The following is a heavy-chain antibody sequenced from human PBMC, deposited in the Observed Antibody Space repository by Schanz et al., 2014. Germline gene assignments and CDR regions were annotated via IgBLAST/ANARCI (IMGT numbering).Heavy chain of an antibody. D-gene: IGHD1-1*01. V-gene: IGHV3-48*01. CDR3: ARDRRNADLDY. Sequence: EVQLVESGGGLVQPGGSLRLSCAVSGFIVRSNYMTWVRQAPGKGLEWISYIGSSSSRIDHADSVKGRFTISRDNAKNSLYLQMNSLRAEDTAVYYCARDRRNADLDYWGQGTLVTVSS. J-gene: IGHJ4*02. CDR1: GFIVRSNY. CDR2: IGSSSSRI.